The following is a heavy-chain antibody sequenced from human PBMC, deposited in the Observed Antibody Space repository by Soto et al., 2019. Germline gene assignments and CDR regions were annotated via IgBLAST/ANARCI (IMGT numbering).Heavy chain of an antibody. D-gene: IGHD3-10*01. CDR3: VRERGLSSFYGMDV. V-gene: IGHV3-21*01. CDR1: GFTLTTYT. J-gene: IGHJ6*02. Sequence: GGSLRLSCEASGFTLTTYTMNWVRQASGKGLEWVSSITSSSGHIYYADSVKGRFTISRDNARNSMYLQMNSLRAEDTAVYYCVRERGLSSFYGMDVWGQGTTVTVSS. CDR2: ITSSSGHI.